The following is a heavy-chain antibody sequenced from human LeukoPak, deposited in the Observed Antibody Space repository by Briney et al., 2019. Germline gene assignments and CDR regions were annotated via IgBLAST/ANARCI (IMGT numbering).Heavy chain of an antibody. CDR2: INPNSGGT. J-gene: IGHJ4*02. Sequence: ASVKVSCKASGYTFTGYYMHWVRQAPGQGLEWMGWINPNSGGTNYAQKFQGRVTMTRDTSISTAYMELSRLRSDDTAVYYCARERWLVMGPVVYWGQGTLVTVSS. V-gene: IGHV1-2*02. CDR1: GYTFTGYY. D-gene: IGHD6-19*01. CDR3: ARERWLVMGPVVY.